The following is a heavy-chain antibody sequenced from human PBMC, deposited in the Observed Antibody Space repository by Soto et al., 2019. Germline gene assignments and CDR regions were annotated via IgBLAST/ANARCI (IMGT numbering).Heavy chain of an antibody. D-gene: IGHD5-12*01. Sequence: GGSLRLSCAASGFTFSSYAMHWVRQAPGKGLEWVAVISYDGSNKHYADSVKGRFTISRDNSKNTLYLQMNSLRAEDTAVYYCARPRDGYNWDAFDIWGQGTMVTVSS. CDR1: GFTFSSYA. V-gene: IGHV3-30-3*01. J-gene: IGHJ3*02. CDR3: ARPRDGYNWDAFDI. CDR2: ISYDGSNK.